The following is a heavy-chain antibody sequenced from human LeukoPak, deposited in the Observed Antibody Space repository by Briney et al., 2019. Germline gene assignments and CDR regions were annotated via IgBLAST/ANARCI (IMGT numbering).Heavy chain of an antibody. CDR2: IYYSGST. Sequence: PSETLSLTCTVSGGSISSSSYYWGWIRQPPGKGLEWIGSIYYSGSTYYNPSLKSRVTISVDTSKNQFSLKLSSVTAADTAVYYCARVGSPHGYNEYYFDYWGQGTLVTVSS. J-gene: IGHJ4*02. D-gene: IGHD5-24*01. CDR3: ARVGSPHGYNEYYFDY. V-gene: IGHV4-39*07. CDR1: GGSISSSSYY.